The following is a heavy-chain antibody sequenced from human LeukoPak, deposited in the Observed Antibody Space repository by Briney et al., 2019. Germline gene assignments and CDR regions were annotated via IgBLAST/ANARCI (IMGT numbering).Heavy chain of an antibody. Sequence: SETLSLTCTVSGGSISSISYYWGRIRQPPGKGLEWIGSFSYSGSTYNNPSLKSRVTISVDTSKNQFSLKLSSVTAADTAVYFCARISTMVRGVIRSYYFDYWGQGTLVTVSS. V-gene: IGHV4-39*01. CDR1: GGSISSISYY. CDR3: ARISTMVRGVIRSYYFDY. CDR2: FSYSGST. J-gene: IGHJ4*02. D-gene: IGHD3-10*01.